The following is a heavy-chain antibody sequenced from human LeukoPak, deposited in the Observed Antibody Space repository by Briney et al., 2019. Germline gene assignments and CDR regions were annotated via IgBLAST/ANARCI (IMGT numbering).Heavy chain of an antibody. CDR2: IYWNDDK. CDR3: AHRRNYDILTGAFDY. D-gene: IGHD3-9*01. Sequence: SGPTLVKPTQTLTLTCTFSGFSLSTRGVGVGWIRQPPGKALEWLALIYWNDDKRYSPSLKSRLTITKDTSKNQVVLTMTNMDPVDTATYYCAHRRNYDILTGAFDYWGQGTLVTVSS. V-gene: IGHV2-5*01. J-gene: IGHJ4*02. CDR1: GFSLSTRGVG.